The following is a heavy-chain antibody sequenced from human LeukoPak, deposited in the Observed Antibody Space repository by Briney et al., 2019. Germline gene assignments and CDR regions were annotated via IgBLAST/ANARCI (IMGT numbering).Heavy chain of an antibody. J-gene: IGHJ3*02. D-gene: IGHD3-22*01. Sequence: GGSLRLSCEASGFTFSSYWMTWVRQAPGKGLEWVANIKQDGSQKYYVDSVKGRFTISRDNAKNSLYLQMNSLRAGDTAVYYCARVHSSGYYGDAFDIWGQGTMVTVSS. CDR1: GFTFSSYW. CDR3: ARVHSSGYYGDAFDI. V-gene: IGHV3-7*01. CDR2: IKQDGSQK.